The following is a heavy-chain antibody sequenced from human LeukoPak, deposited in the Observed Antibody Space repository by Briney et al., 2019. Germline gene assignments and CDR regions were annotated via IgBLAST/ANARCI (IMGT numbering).Heavy chain of an antibody. D-gene: IGHD2-15*01. J-gene: IGHJ4*02. CDR2: ISPSGGST. CDR3: ARDRVERSCSGGSCSRDYYFDY. Sequence: ASVKVSCMASGYTFTSYYMHWVRQAPGQGLEWMGIISPSGGSTSYAQKFQGRVTMTRDTSTSTVYMELSSLRSEDTAVYYCARDRVERSCSGGSCSRDYYFDYWGQGTLVTASS. CDR1: GYTFTSYY. V-gene: IGHV1-46*01.